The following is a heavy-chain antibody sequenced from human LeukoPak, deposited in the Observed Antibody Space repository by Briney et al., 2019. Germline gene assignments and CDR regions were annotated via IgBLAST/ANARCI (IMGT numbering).Heavy chain of an antibody. V-gene: IGHV3-23*01. D-gene: IGHD2-2*01. J-gene: IGHJ4*02. Sequence: GGSLRLSCAASGFTFSSYAMSWVRQAPGKGLEWVSAISGSGGSTYYADSVKGRFTISRDNSKNTLYLQMNSLRAEDTAVYYCAKENPPTQPSKGAPAFDYWGQGTLVTVSS. CDR3: AKENPPTQPSKGAPAFDY. CDR2: ISGSGGST. CDR1: GFTFSSYA.